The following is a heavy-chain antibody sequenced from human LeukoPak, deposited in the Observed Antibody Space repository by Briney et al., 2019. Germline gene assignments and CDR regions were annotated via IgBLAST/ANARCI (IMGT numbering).Heavy chain of an antibody. CDR1: GYSLYSYW. Sequence: LGESLKISRNGSGYSLYSYWFGLVRQLPGQGLEYVGKIYPGDSDTRYSPSFEGQVTISADKSISTAYLQWSSLKASDTAMYYCARLEYGGSSRGVYWYIDLWGRGTLVTVSS. D-gene: IGHD1-26*01. CDR3: ARLEYGGSSRGVYWYIDL. CDR2: IYPGDSDT. J-gene: IGHJ2*01. V-gene: IGHV5-51*01.